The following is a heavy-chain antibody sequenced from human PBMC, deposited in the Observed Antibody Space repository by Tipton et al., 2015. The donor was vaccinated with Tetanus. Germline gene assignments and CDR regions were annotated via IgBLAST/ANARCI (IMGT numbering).Heavy chain of an antibody. V-gene: IGHV4-31*03. Sequence: TLSLTCTVSGGSISSGDYYWSWIRQHPGKGLQWIGDIYNSGSAYYNPSLKSRVTISVDTSKNQFSLKLYSVTVADTAVYYCAREEAGGGRGWNSGDYWGQGSLVTVSS. D-gene: IGHD1-7*01. CDR2: IYNSGSA. J-gene: IGHJ4*02. CDR3: AREEAGGGRGWNSGDY. CDR1: GGSISSGDYY.